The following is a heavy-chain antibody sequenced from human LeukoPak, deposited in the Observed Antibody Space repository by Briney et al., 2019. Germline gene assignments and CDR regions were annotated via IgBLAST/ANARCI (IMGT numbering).Heavy chain of an antibody. J-gene: IGHJ4*02. CDR2: INHSGST. CDR1: GGSISSYY. CDR3: ARRRNTYYYDSSGHSHFDY. Sequence: SETLSLTCTVSGGSISSYYWSWIRQPAGKGLEWIGEINHSGSTNYNPSLKSRVTISVDTSKNQFSLKLSSVTAADTAVYYCARRRNTYYYDSSGHSHFDYWGQGTLVTVSS. V-gene: IGHV4-59*12. D-gene: IGHD3-22*01.